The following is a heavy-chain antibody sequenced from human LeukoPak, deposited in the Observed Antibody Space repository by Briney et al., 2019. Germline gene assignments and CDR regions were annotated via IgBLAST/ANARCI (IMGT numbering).Heavy chain of an antibody. CDR1: GFTFSSYS. V-gene: IGHV3-21*01. Sequence: GGSLRLSCAASGFTFSSYSMNWVRQAPGKGLEWVSSISSSSSYIYYADSVKGRFTISRYNAKNSLYLQMNSLRAEDTAVYYCARTHSSGYYLPFDYWGQGTLVTVSS. J-gene: IGHJ4*02. CDR2: ISSSSSYI. D-gene: IGHD3-22*01. CDR3: ARTHSSGYYLPFDY.